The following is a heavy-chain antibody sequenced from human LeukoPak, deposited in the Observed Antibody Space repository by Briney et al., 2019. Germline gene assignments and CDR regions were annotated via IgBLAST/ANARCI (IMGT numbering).Heavy chain of an antibody. D-gene: IGHD3-3*01. CDR1: GGSFSGYY. J-gene: IGHJ6*03. CDR3: ARGRGFFEWLFPHYYMDV. Sequence: PSETLSLTCAVYGGSFSGYYWSWIRQPPGKGLEWIGEINHSGGTNYNPSLKSRVTISVDTSKNQFSLKLSSVTAADTAVYYCARGRGFFEWLFPHYYMDVWRKGTTVTVSS. V-gene: IGHV4-34*01. CDR2: INHSGGT.